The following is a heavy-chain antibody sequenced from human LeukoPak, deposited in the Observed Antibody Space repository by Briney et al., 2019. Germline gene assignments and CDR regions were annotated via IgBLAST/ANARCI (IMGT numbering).Heavy chain of an antibody. CDR3: AKDSYCSGGSCYGAYYYYMDV. CDR2: IRYDGSNK. Sequence: PGRSLRLSCAASGFTFSSYGMHWVRQAPGKGLEWVAVIRYDGSNKYYADSAKGRFTISRDNSKNTLYLQMNSLRAEDTAVYYCAKDSYCSGGSCYGAYYYYMDVWGKGTTVTVSS. CDR1: GFTFSSYG. V-gene: IGHV3-33*06. J-gene: IGHJ6*03. D-gene: IGHD2-15*01.